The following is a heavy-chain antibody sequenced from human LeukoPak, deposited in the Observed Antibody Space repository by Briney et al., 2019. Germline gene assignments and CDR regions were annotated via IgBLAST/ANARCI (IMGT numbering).Heavy chain of an antibody. CDR1: GYSFTSYW. CDR3: ARIGYYDSSGYLAGAFDI. Sequence: GESLKISCKGSGYSFTSYWISWVRQMPGKGLEWMGRIDPGGSYTNYSPSFQGHVTISADKSISTAYLQWSSLKASDTAMYYCARIGYYDSSGYLAGAFDIWGQGTMVTVSS. J-gene: IGHJ3*02. D-gene: IGHD3-22*01. V-gene: IGHV5-10-1*01. CDR2: IDPGGSYT.